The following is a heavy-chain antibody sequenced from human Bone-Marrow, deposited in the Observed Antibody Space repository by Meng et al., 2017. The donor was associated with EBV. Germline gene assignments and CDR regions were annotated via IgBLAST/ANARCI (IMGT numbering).Heavy chain of an antibody. D-gene: IGHD3-9*01. CDR2: IYSGGST. V-gene: IGHV3-53*01. Sequence: EVQLVESGGGLIQPGGSLILSCAASGFTVSNNYMSWVRQAPGKGLEWVSVIYSGGSTYYADSVKGRFTISRDNSKNTLYLQMNSLRAEDTAVYYCAKGPTGYNILTGYSDYWGQGTLVTVSS. J-gene: IGHJ4*02. CDR1: GFTVSNNY. CDR3: AKGPTGYNILTGYSDY.